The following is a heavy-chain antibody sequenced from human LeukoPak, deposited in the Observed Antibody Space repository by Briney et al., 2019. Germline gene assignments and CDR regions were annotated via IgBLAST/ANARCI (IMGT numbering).Heavy chain of an antibody. CDR1: GGSISSGSYY. CDR2: ISGSGTI. D-gene: IGHD3-16*02. Sequence: SETLSLTCTVSGGSISSGSYYWSWIRQPAGKGFEWIGRISGSGTITYNPALQSRLTISIDTSKNQFSLKLMSVTAADTAVYYCARGETVYGGAIVYWGQGTLVTVSS. CDR3: ARGETVYGGAIVY. V-gene: IGHV4-61*02. J-gene: IGHJ4*02.